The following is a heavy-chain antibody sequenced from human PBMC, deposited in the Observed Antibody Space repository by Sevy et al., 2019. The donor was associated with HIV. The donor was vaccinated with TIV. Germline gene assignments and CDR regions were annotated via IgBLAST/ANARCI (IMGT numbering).Heavy chain of an antibody. CDR2: ISYDGSNK. CDR1: GFTFSSYA. CDR3: ARDVIAAEFDY. J-gene: IGHJ4*02. V-gene: IGHV3-30-3*01. D-gene: IGHD6-13*01. Sequence: GGSLRLSCAASGFTFSSYAMHWVRQAPGKGLEWVAVISYDGSNKYYADSVKGRSTISRDNSKNTLYLQMNSLRAEDTAVYYCARDVIAAEFDYWGQGTLVTVSS.